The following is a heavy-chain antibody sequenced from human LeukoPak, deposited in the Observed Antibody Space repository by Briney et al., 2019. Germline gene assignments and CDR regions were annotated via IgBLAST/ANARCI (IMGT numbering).Heavy chain of an antibody. CDR1: GLTLSAYA. J-gene: IGHJ3*02. CDR2: ITGSGAGT. D-gene: IGHD4-17*01. V-gene: IGHV3-23*01. Sequence: GGSLRLSCAASGLTLSAYALVWVRQAPGKGLEWVSAITGSGAGTYYADSVKGRFTISRDNSNNMLYLQMNSLRAEDTALYYCAKDPNGDYVGAFDMWGPGAMVVVSS. CDR3: AKDPNGDYVGAFDM.